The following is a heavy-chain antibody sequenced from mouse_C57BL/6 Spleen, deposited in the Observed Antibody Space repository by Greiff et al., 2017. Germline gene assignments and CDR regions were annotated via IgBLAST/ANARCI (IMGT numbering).Heavy chain of an antibody. CDR1: GYTFTSYG. D-gene: IGHD2-4*01. V-gene: IGHV1-81*01. CDR2: IYPRSGNT. J-gene: IGHJ3*01. Sequence: QVQLKQSGAELARPGASVKLSCKASGYTFTSYGISWVKQRTGQGLEWIGEIYPRSGNTYYNEKFKGKATLTADKSSSTAYMELRSLTSEDSAVYFCARVDYDYDWFAYWGQGTLVTVSA. CDR3: ARVDYDYDWFAY.